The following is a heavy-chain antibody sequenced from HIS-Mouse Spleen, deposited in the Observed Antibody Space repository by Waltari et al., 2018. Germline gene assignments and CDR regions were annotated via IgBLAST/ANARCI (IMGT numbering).Heavy chain of an antibody. CDR1: GGSFSGYY. J-gene: IGHJ3*02. V-gene: IGHV4-34*01. Sequence: QVQLQQWGAGLLQPSETLSLTCPVYGGSFSGYYWCWIRQPPGKGLELIGEINHSGSTNYNPSLKSRVTISVDTSKNQFSLKLSSVTAADTAVYYCAGSADDAFDIWGQGTMVTVSS. CDR2: INHSGST. CDR3: AGSADDAFDI.